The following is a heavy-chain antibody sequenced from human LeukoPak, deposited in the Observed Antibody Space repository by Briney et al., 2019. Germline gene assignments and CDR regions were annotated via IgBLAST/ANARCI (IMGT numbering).Heavy chain of an antibody. J-gene: IGHJ4*02. Sequence: PSETLSLTCTVSGGSISSYYWSWIRQPPGKGLEWIGYIYYSGSTNYNPSLKSRVTISVDTSKNQFSLKLSSVSAADTAVYYCARGYSSSWFDYWGQGTLVTVSS. CDR3: ARGYSSSWFDY. CDR2: IYYSGST. V-gene: IGHV4-59*08. D-gene: IGHD6-13*01. CDR1: GGSISSYY.